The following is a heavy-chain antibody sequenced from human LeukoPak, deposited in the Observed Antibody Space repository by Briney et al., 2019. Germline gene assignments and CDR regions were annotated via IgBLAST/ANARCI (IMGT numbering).Heavy chain of an antibody. D-gene: IGHD3-10*01. J-gene: IGHJ4*02. Sequence: GGSLRLSCAASGFTFSSYSMNWVRQAPGKGLEWVSSISSSSSYIYYAAAVKGRFTISRDNSKNTLYLQLTSLRAEDTAVYFCAKRGIVIRGILVIGYHQEAYHYDYWGQGVLVTVSS. CDR1: GFTFSSYS. CDR2: ISSSSSYI. CDR3: AKRGIVIRGILVIGYHQEAYHYDY. V-gene: IGHV3-21*04.